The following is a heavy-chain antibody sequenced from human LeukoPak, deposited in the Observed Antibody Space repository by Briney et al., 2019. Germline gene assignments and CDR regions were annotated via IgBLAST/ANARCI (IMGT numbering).Heavy chain of an antibody. CDR1: GFIFSSYA. J-gene: IGHJ4*02. V-gene: IGHV3-7*05. CDR3: ARRGTSSSWAHFDY. Sequence: GGSLRLSCAASGFIFSSYAMTWVRQAPGKGLEWVAKIKQDGSEKYYVDSVKGRFTISRDNAKNSLYLQMNSLGAEDTAVYYCARRGTSSSWAHFDYWGQGTLVTVSS. CDR2: IKQDGSEK. D-gene: IGHD6-13*01.